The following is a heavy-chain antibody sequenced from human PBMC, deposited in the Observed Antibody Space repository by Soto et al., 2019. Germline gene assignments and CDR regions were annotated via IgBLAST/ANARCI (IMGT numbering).Heavy chain of an antibody. D-gene: IGHD3-3*01. J-gene: IGHJ3*02. CDR3: ARPLGRYDFWSGADAFDI. Sequence: GGSLRLSCAASGFTFSSYAMHWVRQAPGKGLEYVSAISSNGGSTYYANSVKGGFTISRDNSKNTLYLQMGSLRAEDMAVYYCARPLGRYDFWSGADAFDIWGQGTMVTVSS. CDR2: ISSNGGST. V-gene: IGHV3-64*01. CDR1: GFTFSSYA.